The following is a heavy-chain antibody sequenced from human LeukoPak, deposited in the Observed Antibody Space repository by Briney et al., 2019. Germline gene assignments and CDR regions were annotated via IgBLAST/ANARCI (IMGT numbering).Heavy chain of an antibody. D-gene: IGHD1-7*01. CDR2: ISSSSSYT. V-gene: IGHV3-11*05. J-gene: IGHJ4*02. CDR3: ARVGNLGIWALDY. Sequence: TGGSLRLSCAASGFTFSDYYMSWIRQAPGKGLEWVSYISSSSSYTNYADSVKGRFTISRDNAKNSLYLQMNSLRAEDTAVYYCARVGNLGIWALDYWGQGTLVTASS. CDR1: GFTFSDYY.